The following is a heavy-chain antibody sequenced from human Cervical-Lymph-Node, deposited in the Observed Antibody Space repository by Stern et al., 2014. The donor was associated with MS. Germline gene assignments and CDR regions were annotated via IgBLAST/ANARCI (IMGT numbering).Heavy chain of an antibody. V-gene: IGHV1-69*06. D-gene: IGHD4-23*01. CDR1: GGTFSSYV. Sequence: VQLVQSGAEVKKPGSSVKVSCKASGGTFSSYVISWVRQAPGQGLEWMGGIIPIFGPANYAQKFQGRVTIIADRSTSTAYMELRSLRSEDTAVYYCARGSTVVTDYFDYWGQGTLVTVYS. J-gene: IGHJ4*02. CDR3: ARGSTVVTDYFDY. CDR2: IIPIFGPA.